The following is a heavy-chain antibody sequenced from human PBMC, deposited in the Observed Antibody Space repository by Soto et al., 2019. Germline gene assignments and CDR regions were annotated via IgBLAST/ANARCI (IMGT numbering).Heavy chain of an antibody. D-gene: IGHD3-10*01. Sequence: SGPTLVNPTQTLTLTCTFSGFSLSTSGMCVSWIRQPPGKALEWLALIDWDDDKYYSTSLKTRLTISKDTSKNQVVLTMTNMDPVDTATYYCARIGSSRDRGHYFDYWGQGTLVTSPQ. CDR1: GFSLSTSGMC. J-gene: IGHJ4*02. CDR2: IDWDDDK. V-gene: IGHV2-70*01. CDR3: ARIGSSRDRGHYFDY.